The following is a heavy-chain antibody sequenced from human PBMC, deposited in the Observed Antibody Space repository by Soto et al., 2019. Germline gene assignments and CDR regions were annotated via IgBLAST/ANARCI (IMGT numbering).Heavy chain of an antibody. CDR1: GGSMSRYY. J-gene: IGHJ5*02. CDR3: ARDLSISSTAGPLDP. V-gene: IGHV4-59*01. CDR2: IHYTGST. D-gene: IGHD3-16*02. Sequence: SEPLSLTCTVSGGSMSRYYWTWIRQPPGKGLEWIGNIHYTGSTNYNPSLKSRVTILLGTSTSQFSLKVSSVTAADTAVYYCARDLSISSTAGPLDPWGHGTLVTVSS.